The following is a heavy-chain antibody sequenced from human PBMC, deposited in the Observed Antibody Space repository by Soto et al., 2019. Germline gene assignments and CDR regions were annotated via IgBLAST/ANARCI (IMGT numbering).Heavy chain of an antibody. V-gene: IGHV1-18*01. D-gene: IGHD2-2*01. Sequence: QVQLVQSGAEVKKPGASVKVSCKGYGYSFSNYGISWVRQAPGQRLEWMGWISAYKGYTNYAQKFKGRVTLTTDPATRPVYMDARSLRPVDTAVYYCARTVHPGSTGYYSPEYFEYWGQGTLVTVSS. CDR2: ISAYKGYT. J-gene: IGHJ1*01. CDR1: GYSFSNYG. CDR3: ARTVHPGSTGYYSPEYFEY.